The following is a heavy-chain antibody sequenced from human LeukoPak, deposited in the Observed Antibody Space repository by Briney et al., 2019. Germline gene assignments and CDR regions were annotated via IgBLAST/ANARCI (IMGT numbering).Heavy chain of an antibody. CDR1: GYTFTSYY. Sequence: ASVKVSCKASGYTFTSYYMHWVRQAPGQGLEWMGIINPSGGSTSYAQKFQGRVTMTRDTSTSTVYMELSSLRSEDTAVYYCARQATAAAGNVNGVDYWGQGTLVTVSS. CDR3: ARQATAAAGNVNGVDY. J-gene: IGHJ4*02. CDR2: INPSGGST. V-gene: IGHV1-46*01. D-gene: IGHD6-13*01.